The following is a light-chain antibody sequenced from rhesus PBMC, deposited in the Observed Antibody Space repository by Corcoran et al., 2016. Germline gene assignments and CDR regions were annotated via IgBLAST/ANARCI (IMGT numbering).Light chain of an antibody. CDR1: QGISSW. Sequence: DIQMTQSPSSLSASVGDRVTITCRASQGISSWLAWYPQKPGKAPNLLIYKASSLQTGVPSRFSGSGYGTDVTLTISSLQPEDFATYYCQQYNSAPWTFGQGTKVEIK. J-gene: IGKJ1*01. CDR3: QQYNSAPWT. CDR2: KAS. V-gene: IGKV1-21*01.